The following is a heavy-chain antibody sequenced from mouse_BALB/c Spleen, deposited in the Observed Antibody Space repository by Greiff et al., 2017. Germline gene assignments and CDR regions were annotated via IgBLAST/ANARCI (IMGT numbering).Heavy chain of an antibody. V-gene: IGHV1-15*01. CDR2: IDPETGGT. Sequence: VQLQQSGAELVRPGASVTLSCKASGYTFTDYEMHWVKQTPVHGLEWIGAIDPETGGTAYNQKFKGKATLTADKSSSTAYMELRSLTSEDSAVYYCTIGDDDSGFAYWGQGTLVTVSA. D-gene: IGHD2-4*01. CDR3: TIGDDDSGFAY. J-gene: IGHJ3*01. CDR1: GYTFTDYE.